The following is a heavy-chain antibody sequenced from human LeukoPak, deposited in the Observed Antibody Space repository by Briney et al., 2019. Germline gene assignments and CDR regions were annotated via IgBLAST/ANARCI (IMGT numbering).Heavy chain of an antibody. D-gene: IGHD3-16*01. CDR2: IYYSGST. V-gene: IGHV4-59*01. CDR1: GGSINNYY. CDR3: ARDPDYDFPYFDY. Sequence: PSETLSLTCTVSGGSINNYYWNWIRQPPGKGLEWIGYIYYSGSTNYNPSLKSRVTISVDTSKNQFSLKLSSVTAADTAVYYCARDPDYDFPYFDYWGQGTLVIVSS. J-gene: IGHJ4*02.